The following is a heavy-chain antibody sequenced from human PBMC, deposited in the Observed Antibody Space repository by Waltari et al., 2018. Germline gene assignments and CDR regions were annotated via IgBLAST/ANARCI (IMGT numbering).Heavy chain of an antibody. J-gene: IGHJ4*02. CDR2: IYTDGRP. D-gene: IGHD2-21*02. V-gene: IGHV3-53*02. CDR1: GFTVSSNF. CDR3: ARGSSYVTGHIDS. Sequence: EVQLVETGGGLIQPGGSLRLSCAASGFTVSSNFMSWVRQPPGKGLGWVPVIYTDGRPHYADSVKGRFSISRDSSKNTLYLQMNSLRAEDTAVYYCARGSSYVTGHIDSWGQGTLVTVSS.